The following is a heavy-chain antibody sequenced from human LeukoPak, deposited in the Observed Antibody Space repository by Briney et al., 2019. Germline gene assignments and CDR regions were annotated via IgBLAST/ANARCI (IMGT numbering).Heavy chain of an antibody. V-gene: IGHV1-2*02. J-gene: IGHJ3*02. CDR2: INPNSGAT. CDR3: ARDRRITGTQGTIAFDI. CDR1: GYTFTGYY. D-gene: IGHD1-20*01. Sequence: ASVKVSCKASGYTFTGYYMHWVRQAPRQGLEWMGWINPNSGATNYPQKFQGRVTMTRDTSISTAYMELSRLTSDDTAVYYCARDRRITGTQGTIAFDIWGQGTMVTVSS.